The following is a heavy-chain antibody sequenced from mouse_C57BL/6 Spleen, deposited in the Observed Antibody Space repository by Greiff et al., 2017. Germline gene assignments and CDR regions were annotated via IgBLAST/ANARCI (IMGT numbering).Heavy chain of an antibody. CDR2: IHPNSGST. J-gene: IGHJ1*03. V-gene: IGHV1-64*01. CDR1: GYTFTSYW. Sequence: VQLQQPGAELVKPGASVKLSCKASGYTFTSYWMHWVKQRPGQGLEWIGMIHPNSGSTNYNEKFKSKATLTVDKSSSTAYMQLSSLTSEDSAVYYCAPSGHYWYFDVWGTGTTVTVSS. CDR3: APSGHYWYFDV.